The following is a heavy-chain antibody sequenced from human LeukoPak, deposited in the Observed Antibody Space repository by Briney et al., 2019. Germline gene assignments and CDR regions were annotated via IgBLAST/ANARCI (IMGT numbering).Heavy chain of an antibody. Sequence: GGSLRLSCAASGFTFSSYSMNWVRQAPGKGLEWVSYISSSSSTTYYADSVKGRFTISRDNAKNSLYLQMNSLRAEDTAVYYCARVQLNSGSYYDYWGQGTLVTVSS. CDR3: ARVQLNSGSYYDY. D-gene: IGHD1-26*01. CDR1: GFTFSSYS. V-gene: IGHV3-48*04. CDR2: ISSSSSTT. J-gene: IGHJ4*02.